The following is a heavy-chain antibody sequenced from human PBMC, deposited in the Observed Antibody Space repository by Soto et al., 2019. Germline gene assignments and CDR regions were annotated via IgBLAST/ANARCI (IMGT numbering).Heavy chain of an antibody. D-gene: IGHD1-26*01. CDR2: ISTSVVCA. CDR3: AGGSYDTINWFDP. Sequence: PGGSLRLSCAASGFTFSDYYMSWIRQAPGKGLEWVSDISTSVVCAYHTDSVKGRFTISRDNSKNTLFLQMNSLRADDTAVYYCAGGSYDTINWFDPWGQGTLVTVSS. J-gene: IGHJ5*02. V-gene: IGHV3-23*01. CDR1: GFTFSDYY.